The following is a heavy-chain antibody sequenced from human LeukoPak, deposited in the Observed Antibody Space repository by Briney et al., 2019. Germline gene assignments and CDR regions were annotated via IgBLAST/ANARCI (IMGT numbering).Heavy chain of an antibody. CDR2: IYHSGST. Sequence: SETLSLTCTVSGGSISSYYWSWIRQPPGKGLEWIGYIYHSGSTNYNPSLKSRVTISVDTPKNQISLKLSSVTAADTAVYYCARDGFGDYGSGSYPVWFDPWGQGTLVTVSS. CDR1: GGSISSYY. J-gene: IGHJ5*02. V-gene: IGHV4-59*01. D-gene: IGHD3-10*01. CDR3: ARDGFGDYGSGSYPVWFDP.